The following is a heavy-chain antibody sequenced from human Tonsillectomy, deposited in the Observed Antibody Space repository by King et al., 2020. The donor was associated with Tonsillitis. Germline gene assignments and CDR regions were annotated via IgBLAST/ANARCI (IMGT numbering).Heavy chain of an antibody. Sequence: QLVQSGAEVKKPGASVKVSCKASGNTFTGYYMHWVRQAPGQGLEWMGWISPNTGGTNYAQKFQGRVTMTRDTSISTAYMELSRLRSDDTAVYYCARGGTGFGSSSWYDAFDIWGQGTMVTVSS. J-gene: IGHJ3*02. CDR3: ARGGTGFGSSSWYDAFDI. CDR1: GNTFTGYY. CDR2: ISPNTGGT. V-gene: IGHV1-2*02. D-gene: IGHD6-13*01.